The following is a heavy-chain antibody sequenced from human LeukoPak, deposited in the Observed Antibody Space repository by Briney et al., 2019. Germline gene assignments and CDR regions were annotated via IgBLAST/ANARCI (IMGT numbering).Heavy chain of an antibody. J-gene: IGHJ5*02. D-gene: IGHD5-24*01. CDR3: ARRSRAAYNP. CDR1: GYTFTGYY. Sequence: GASVKVSCKASGYTFTGYYMHWVRQAPGQGLEWMGWINPNSGTTTYAQKFHGRVTLTRDTSITTAYMDLSGLRSDDTAVYYSARRSRAAYNPWGQGTLVTVSS. V-gene: IGHV1-2*02. CDR2: INPNSGTT.